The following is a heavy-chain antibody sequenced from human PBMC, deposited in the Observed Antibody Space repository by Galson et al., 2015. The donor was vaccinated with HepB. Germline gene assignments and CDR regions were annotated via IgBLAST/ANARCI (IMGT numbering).Heavy chain of an antibody. J-gene: IGHJ4*02. V-gene: IGHV3-48*04. D-gene: IGHD5-12*01. CDR3: AFHRGYDLNPLDY. CDR2: ISSSSATR. Sequence: SLRLSCAASGFIFNTYSMNWVRQAPGKGLEWVSSISSSSATRYYADSVKGRFTISRNNSKNTLYLQMNSLRAEDTAVYYCAFHRGYDLNPLDYWGQGTLPTVSS. CDR1: GFIFNTYS.